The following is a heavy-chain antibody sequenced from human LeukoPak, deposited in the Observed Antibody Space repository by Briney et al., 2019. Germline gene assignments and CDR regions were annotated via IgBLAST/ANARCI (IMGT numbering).Heavy chain of an antibody. Sequence: GGSLRLSCAASGFTFSSYAMSWVRQAPGKGLEWVSSISSSSYIYYADSVKGRFTISRDNAKNSLYLQMNSLRAEDTAVYYCARDSLTYYYGSGSIDYWGQGTLVTVSS. CDR2: ISSSSYI. D-gene: IGHD3-10*01. CDR1: GFTFSSYA. J-gene: IGHJ4*02. CDR3: ARDSLTYYYGSGSIDY. V-gene: IGHV3-21*01.